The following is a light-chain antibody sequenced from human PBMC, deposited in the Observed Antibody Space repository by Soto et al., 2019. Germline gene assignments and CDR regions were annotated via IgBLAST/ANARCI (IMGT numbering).Light chain of an antibody. CDR1: QGINRK. CDR3: QQYHTWPVT. Sequence: VMTQSPATLSVSPGERVTFSCRASQGINRKLAWYQHKVGQAPRLLISGASTGATGIPARFSGSGSGTEFTLTITSLQSEDSEVYYCQQYHTWPVTFGGGTKVDSK. J-gene: IGKJ4*01. CDR2: GAS. V-gene: IGKV3-15*01.